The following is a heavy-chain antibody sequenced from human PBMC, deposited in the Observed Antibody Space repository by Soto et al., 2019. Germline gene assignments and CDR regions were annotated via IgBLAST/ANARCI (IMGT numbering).Heavy chain of an antibody. Sequence: SETLSLTCAASGYSISSAYYRGWLRQPPGKGLEWIGRVYHSGSTYYNPPLKSRVTISVDTSKNHFSLKLRTVTAADSAVYYWARSGTTTPAGPRQWGQGALGTVSS. CDR3: ARSGTTTPAGPRQ. V-gene: IGHV4-38-2*01. D-gene: IGHD6-13*01. CDR1: GYSISSAYY. CDR2: VYHSGST. J-gene: IGHJ4*02.